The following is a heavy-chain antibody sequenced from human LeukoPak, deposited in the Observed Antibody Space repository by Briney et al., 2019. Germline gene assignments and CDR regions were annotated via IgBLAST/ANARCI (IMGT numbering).Heavy chain of an antibody. D-gene: IGHD6-19*01. CDR2: ISSSSSYI. J-gene: IGHJ4*02. V-gene: IGHV3-21*01. CDR1: GFTFSSYS. CDR3: ARDREQWLVLFDY. Sequence: GGSLRLSCAASGFTFSSYSMNWVRQAPGKGLEWVSSISSSSSYIYYADSVKGRFTISRDNAKNSLHLQMNSLRAEDTAVYYCARDREQWLVLFDYWGQGTLVTVSS.